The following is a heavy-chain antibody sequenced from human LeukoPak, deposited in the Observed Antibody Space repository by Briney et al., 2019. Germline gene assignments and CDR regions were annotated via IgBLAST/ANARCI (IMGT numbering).Heavy chain of an antibody. J-gene: IGHJ4*02. Sequence: GGSLRLSCAASGFNFDYYGMSWVRQAPGKGLEWVSAINANGNSSGYADSVKGRFTISRDNAKNSLYLQMNSLRAEDTAVYYCARDLAYSGYDLGASDYWGQGTLVTVSS. CDR2: INANGNSS. CDR1: GFNFDYYG. D-gene: IGHD5-12*01. CDR3: ARDLAYSGYDLGASDY. V-gene: IGHV3-20*04.